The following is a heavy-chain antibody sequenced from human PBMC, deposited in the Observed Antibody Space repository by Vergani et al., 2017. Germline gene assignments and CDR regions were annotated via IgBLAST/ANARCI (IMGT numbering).Heavy chain of an antibody. J-gene: IGHJ6*04. CDR1: GFTFSNAW. CDR2: IKSKTDGGTT. V-gene: IGHV3-15*01. CDR3: ARVTLGYIVVPVPDV. D-gene: IGHD2-21*01. Sequence: EVQLVESGGGLVKPGGSLRLSCAASGFTFSNAWMSWVRQAPGKGLEWVGRIKSKTDGGTTDYAAPVKGRFTISRDDSKNTLYLQMNSLRAEDTAVYYCARVTLGYIVVPVPDVWGKGTTVTVSS.